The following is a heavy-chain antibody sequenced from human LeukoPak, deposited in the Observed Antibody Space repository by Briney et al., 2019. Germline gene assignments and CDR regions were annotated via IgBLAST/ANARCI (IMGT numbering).Heavy chain of an antibody. V-gene: IGHV1-2*02. J-gene: IGHJ3*02. D-gene: IGHD6-13*01. CDR3: ARDSWMGAAAGRNDAFDI. Sequence: ASVKVSCKASGYTFTGYYMHWVRQAPGQGLEWMGWINPNSGGTNYAQKFQGRVTMTRDTSISTAYMELSRLRSDDTAVYYCARDSWMGAAAGRNDAFDIWGQGTMVTVSS. CDR1: GYTFTGYY. CDR2: INPNSGGT.